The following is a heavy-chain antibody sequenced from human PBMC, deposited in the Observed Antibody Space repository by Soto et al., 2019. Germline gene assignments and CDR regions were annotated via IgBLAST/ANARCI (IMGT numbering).Heavy chain of an antibody. CDR3: ARGESYDYVWGSYRYVGDAFDI. D-gene: IGHD3-16*02. V-gene: IGHV1-69*01. CDR1: GGTFSSYA. Sequence: QVQLVQSGAEVKKPGSSVKVSCKASGGTFSSYAISWVRQAPGQGLEWMGGIIPIFGTANYAQKFQGRVTITADESTSTAYMELRSLRSEDTAVYYCARGESYDYVWGSYRYVGDAFDIWGQGTMVTVSS. CDR2: IIPIFGTA. J-gene: IGHJ3*02.